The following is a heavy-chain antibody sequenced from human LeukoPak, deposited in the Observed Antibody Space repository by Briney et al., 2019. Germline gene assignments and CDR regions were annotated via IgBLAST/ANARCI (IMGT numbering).Heavy chain of an antibody. Sequence: SVKVSCKASGGTFSSYAISWVRQAPGQGLEWMGGIIPIFGTANYAQKFQGRVTITADESTSTAYMELSSLRSEDTAVYYCARDGYSSSPFTPFDYWGQGTLVTVSS. CDR1: GGTFSSYA. J-gene: IGHJ4*02. V-gene: IGHV1-69*13. D-gene: IGHD6-6*01. CDR3: ARDGYSSSPFTPFDY. CDR2: IIPIFGTA.